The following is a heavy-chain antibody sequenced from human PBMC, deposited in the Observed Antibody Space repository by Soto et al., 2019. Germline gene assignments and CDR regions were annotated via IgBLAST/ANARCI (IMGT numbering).Heavy chain of an antibody. D-gene: IGHD3-16*02. V-gene: IGHV3-23*01. CDR2: VTGDGVTT. CDR1: GLTFSNYA. CDR3: AKRLSYYFDS. J-gene: IGHJ4*01. Sequence: EVQLLESGGALLQPWGSLRLSCAASGLTFSNYAMSWVRQAPGKGLEWVSTVTGDGVTTSYADSVKGRFTISRDNSKNSLYLQMSGLRADDTAVYYCAKRLSYYFDSWGHGTLFTVSS.